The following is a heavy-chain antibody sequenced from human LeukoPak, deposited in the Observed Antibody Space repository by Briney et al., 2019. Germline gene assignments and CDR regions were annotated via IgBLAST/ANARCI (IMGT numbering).Heavy chain of an antibody. Sequence: PGGSLRLSCAASGFTFSSYWMHWVRQAPGKGLVRVSRINTDGSFTTYADSVQGRFTISRDTAKNTLFLQMNSLRAEDTAVYYCAREARVGGALQYWGQGTLVTVSS. CDR2: INTDGSFT. CDR1: GFTFSSYW. J-gene: IGHJ4*02. V-gene: IGHV3-74*01. D-gene: IGHD1-26*01. CDR3: AREARVGGALQY.